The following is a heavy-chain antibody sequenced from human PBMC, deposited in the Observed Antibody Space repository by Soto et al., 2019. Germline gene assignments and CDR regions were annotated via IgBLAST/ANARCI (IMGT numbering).Heavy chain of an antibody. Sequence: QVLLVQSGAELKKPGSSLKVSCKASGGSLSSYPISWLRQAPGQGLEWMGRIIPFLDKTDYAQKFQGRVTFTADKSTTTVYLELSSLTSDDTAVYYCARPVAAAVGYHWFGPWGQGTLVTVSS. CDR1: GGSLSSYP. CDR3: ARPVAAAVGYHWFGP. V-gene: IGHV1-69*02. CDR2: IIPFLDKT. D-gene: IGHD6-13*01. J-gene: IGHJ5*02.